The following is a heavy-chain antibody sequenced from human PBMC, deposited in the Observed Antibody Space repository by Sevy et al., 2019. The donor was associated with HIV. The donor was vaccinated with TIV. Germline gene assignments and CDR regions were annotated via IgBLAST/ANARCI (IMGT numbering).Heavy chain of an antibody. J-gene: IGHJ3*02. CDR1: GFTFSDYY. Sequence: GGSLRLSCAASGFTFSDYYMSWIRQAPGKGLEWVSYISSSGSTIYYAHSVKGRFTISRDNAKNSLYLQMNSLRAEDTAVYYCAREDTAMVENAFDIWGQGTMVTVSS. V-gene: IGHV3-11*01. D-gene: IGHD5-18*01. CDR2: ISSSGSTI. CDR3: AREDTAMVENAFDI.